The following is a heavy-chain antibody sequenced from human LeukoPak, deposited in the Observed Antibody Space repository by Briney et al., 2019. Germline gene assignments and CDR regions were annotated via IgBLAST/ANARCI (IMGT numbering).Heavy chain of an antibody. V-gene: IGHV4-39*01. Sequence: SETLSLTCTVSGGSISSSSYYWGWIRQPPGKGLEWIGSIYYSGNIYYNPSLKSRVTIFVDTSKNQFSLKLSSVTAADTAVYYCQSRYLEWLLDYWGQGTLVTVSS. J-gene: IGHJ4*02. D-gene: IGHD3-3*01. CDR2: IYYSGNI. CDR3: QSRYLEWLLDY. CDR1: GGSISSSSYY.